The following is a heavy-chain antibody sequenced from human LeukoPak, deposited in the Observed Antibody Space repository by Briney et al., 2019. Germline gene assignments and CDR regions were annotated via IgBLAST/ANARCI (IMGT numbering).Heavy chain of an antibody. J-gene: IGHJ4*02. CDR3: ARVISSGWSYYFDY. Sequence: SETLSLTCTVSGGSVSSGSYYWSWIRQPPGKGLEWIGYIYYSGSTNYNPSLKSRVTISVDTSKNQFSLKLSSVTAGDTAVYYCARVISSGWSYYFDYWGQGTLVTVSS. D-gene: IGHD6-19*01. V-gene: IGHV4-61*01. CDR1: GGSVSSGSYY. CDR2: IYYSGST.